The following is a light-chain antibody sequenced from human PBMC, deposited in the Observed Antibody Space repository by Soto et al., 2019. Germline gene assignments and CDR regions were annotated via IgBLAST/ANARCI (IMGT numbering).Light chain of an antibody. V-gene: IGKV1-5*03. CDR2: KAS. J-gene: IGKJ1*01. CDR1: QNINKL. Sequence: DIQVTQSPSTLSASVGDRVTINCRASQNINKLLAWYQKKSGKAPKVLIYKASTLESGVPSRFSGSGSGTEFTLTISSLQTEDFATYYCQQYGANSPWTFGQGTKVEIK. CDR3: QQYGANSPWT.